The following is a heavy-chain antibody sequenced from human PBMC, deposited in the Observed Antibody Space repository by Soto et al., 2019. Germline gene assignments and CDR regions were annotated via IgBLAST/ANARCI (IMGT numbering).Heavy chain of an antibody. CDR1: GGTLSSNA. D-gene: IGHD6-19*01. J-gene: IGHJ6*02. V-gene: IGHV1-69*13. CDR2: IIPIFGTA. Sequence: SVKLTCKDSGGTLSSNAISWVRQAPGQGLEWMGGIIPIFGTANYAQKFQGRVTITADESTSTAYMELSSLRSEDTAAYYCARSSSSGWSPEPSYYYYGMDVWGQGTTVTVS. CDR3: ARSSSSGWSPEPSYYYYGMDV.